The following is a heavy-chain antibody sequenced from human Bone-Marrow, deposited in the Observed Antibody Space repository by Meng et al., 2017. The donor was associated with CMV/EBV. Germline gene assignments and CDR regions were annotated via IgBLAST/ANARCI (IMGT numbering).Heavy chain of an antibody. Sequence: SETLSLTCTVSGGSISSYYWSWIRQPPGKGLEWSGYIYYSGSTNYNPSLTSRVTISVDTSKNQFPLTLSSVTAADTAVYYCTRSPVTTPTYDYWGQGTLVTVSS. J-gene: IGHJ4*02. CDR3: TRSPVTTPTYDY. D-gene: IGHD4-17*01. V-gene: IGHV4-59*01. CDR1: GGSISSYY. CDR2: IYYSGST.